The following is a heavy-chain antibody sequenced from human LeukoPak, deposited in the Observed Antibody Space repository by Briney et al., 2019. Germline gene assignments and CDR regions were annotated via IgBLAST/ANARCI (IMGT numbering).Heavy chain of an antibody. V-gene: IGHV4-4*02. J-gene: IGHJ5*02. CDR1: GGSVSRSNW. Sequence: SETLSLTCAVSGGSVSRSNWWNWVRPPPGKGLEWIGEIHHSGSTNYNPSLKSRVTMSVDKSKNQFSLKLSSVTAADTAVYYCARTEAFCSDTSCSNWFDPWGQGTLSPSPQ. D-gene: IGHD2-2*01. CDR2: IHHSGST. CDR3: ARTEAFCSDTSCSNWFDP.